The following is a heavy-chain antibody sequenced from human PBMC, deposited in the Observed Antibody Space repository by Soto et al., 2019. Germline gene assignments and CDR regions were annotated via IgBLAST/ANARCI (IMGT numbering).Heavy chain of an antibody. J-gene: IGHJ6*02. CDR3: ARGRGYGSGSYYRGYYYYGMDV. CDR2: INHSGST. CDR1: GGSFSGYY. D-gene: IGHD3-10*01. Sequence: PSETLSLTCAVYGGSFSGYYWSWIRQPPGKGLEWIGEINHSGSTNYNPSLKSRVTISVDTSKNQFSLKLSSVTAADTAVYYCARGRGYGSGSYYRGYYYYGMDVWGQGTTVTVSS. V-gene: IGHV4-34*01.